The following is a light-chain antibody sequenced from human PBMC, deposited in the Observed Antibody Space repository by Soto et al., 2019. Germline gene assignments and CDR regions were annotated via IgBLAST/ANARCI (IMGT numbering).Light chain of an antibody. CDR2: DAS. CDR3: KQFSSYPWT. CDR1: QSISSW. V-gene: IGKV1-5*01. Sequence: DIQVTQSPSTLSASVGDRVTITCRASQSISSWLAWYQQKPGKAHKLLIYDASSLQSGVPSRFSGSGSGTEFTLTIRSLQPDDFATYFCKQFSSYPWTVGQGTKVDIK. J-gene: IGKJ1*01.